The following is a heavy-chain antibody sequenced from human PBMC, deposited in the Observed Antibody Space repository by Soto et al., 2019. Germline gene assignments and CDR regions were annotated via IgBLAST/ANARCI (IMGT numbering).Heavy chain of an antibody. CDR2: IIPILGIA. J-gene: IGHJ6*03. CDR3: ARGSAYDYGDFITKRGYYYYMDV. CDR1: GGTFSSYT. Sequence: QVQLVQSEAEVKKRGSSVKVSCKASGGTFSSYTISWVRQAPGQGLEWMGRIIPILGIANYAQKFQGRVTITADKSTSTAYRELSSLRSEDTAVYYCARGSAYDYGDFITKRGYYYYMDVWSKGTTVTVSS. V-gene: IGHV1-69*02. D-gene: IGHD4-17*01.